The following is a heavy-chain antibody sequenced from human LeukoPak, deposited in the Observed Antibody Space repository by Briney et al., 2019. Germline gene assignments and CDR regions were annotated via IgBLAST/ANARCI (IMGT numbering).Heavy chain of an antibody. Sequence: GGSLRLSCAASGFTVSSTYMSWLRQAPGKGLEWVSLIYTGGTTYYADSVKGRLTISRDNSKNTLYLQMTSLRGDDTAVYYCAKEKNSYSSSSGQGYWGQGTLVTVSS. V-gene: IGHV3-53*05. J-gene: IGHJ4*02. CDR1: GFTVSSTY. CDR2: IYTGGTT. D-gene: IGHD6-6*01. CDR3: AKEKNSYSSSSGQGY.